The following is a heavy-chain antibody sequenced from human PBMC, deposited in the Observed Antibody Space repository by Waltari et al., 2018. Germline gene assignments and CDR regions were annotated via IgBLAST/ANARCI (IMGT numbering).Heavy chain of an antibody. CDR1: GFTFSSYS. V-gene: IGHV3-21*03. D-gene: IGHD1-26*01. CDR2: ISSSSSYI. CDR3: ARGYSGSYGLDY. J-gene: IGHJ4*02. Sequence: EVQLVESGGGLVKPGGSLRLSCAASGFTFSSYSMNWVRQAPGKGLEWVSSISSSSSYIYYADSVKGRVTISRDNAKNSLYLQMNSLRAEDTAVYYCARGYSGSYGLDYWGQGTLVTVSS.